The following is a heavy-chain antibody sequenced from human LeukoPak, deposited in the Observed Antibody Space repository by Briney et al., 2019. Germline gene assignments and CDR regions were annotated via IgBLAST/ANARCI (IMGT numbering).Heavy chain of an antibody. CDR2: ISGSGEKT. J-gene: IGHJ4*02. D-gene: IGHD3-22*01. CDR1: GFTFSSHS. Sequence: GGSLRLSCAASGFTFSSHSMTWVRQAPGKGLERISGISGSGEKTYYADSVNGRFTISRDNSKNTVYLQMDSLRVEDTALYYCVKLFYCDGRATYYFDCWGQGTLVTVSS. CDR3: VKLFYCDGRATYYFDC. V-gene: IGHV3-23*01.